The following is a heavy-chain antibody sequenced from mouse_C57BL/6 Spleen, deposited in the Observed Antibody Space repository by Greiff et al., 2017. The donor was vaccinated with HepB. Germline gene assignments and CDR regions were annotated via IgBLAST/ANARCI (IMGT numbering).Heavy chain of an antibody. CDR3: ARLTPIYYYGSSYDFDY. V-gene: IGHV1-52*01. J-gene: IGHJ2*01. Sequence: VQLQQPGAELVRPGSSVKLSCKASGYTFTSYWMHWVKQRPIQGLEWIGNIDPSDSETHYNQKFKDKATLTVDKSSSTAYMQLSSLTSEDSAVYDYARLTPIYYYGSSYDFDYWGQGTTLTVSS. CDR1: GYTFTSYW. D-gene: IGHD1-1*01. CDR2: IDPSDSET.